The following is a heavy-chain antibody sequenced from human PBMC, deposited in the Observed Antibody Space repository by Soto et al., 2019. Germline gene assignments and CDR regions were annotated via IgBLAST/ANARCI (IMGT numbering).Heavy chain of an antibody. V-gene: IGHV4-30-4*08. CDR3: KSTYSSSWYSYYYYYGMDV. Sequence: SETLSLTCTVSGVSISSGGYYWSWIRQHPGKGLEWIGYIYYSGSTYYNPSLKSRVTISVDTSKNQFSLKLSSVTAADTAVYYCKSTYSSSWYSYYYYYGMDVWGQGTTVTVSS. J-gene: IGHJ6*02. D-gene: IGHD6-13*01. CDR2: IYYSGST. CDR1: GVSISSGGYY.